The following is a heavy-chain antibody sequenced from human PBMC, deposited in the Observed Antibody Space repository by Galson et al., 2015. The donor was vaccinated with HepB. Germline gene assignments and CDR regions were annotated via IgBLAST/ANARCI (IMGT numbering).Heavy chain of an antibody. D-gene: IGHD3-10*01. CDR1: GFTFSSYA. J-gene: IGHJ4*02. Sequence: SLRLSCAASGFTFSSYAMHWVRQAPGKGLEWVAVISYDGSNKYYADSVKGRFTISRDNSKNTLYLQMNSLRAEDTAVYYCARDGSGYVLLWFGELLYPDYWGQGTLVTVSS. CDR2: ISYDGSNK. V-gene: IGHV3-30-3*01. CDR3: ARDGSGYVLLWFGELLYPDY.